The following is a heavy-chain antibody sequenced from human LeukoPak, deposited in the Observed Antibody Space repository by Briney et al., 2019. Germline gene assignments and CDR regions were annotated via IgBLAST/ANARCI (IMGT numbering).Heavy chain of an antibody. CDR2: IKPDGSET. CDR3: GGFEYEAGLGW. V-gene: IGHV3-7*01. CDR1: GFMFSDYW. D-gene: IGHD6-19*01. Sequence: GGSLRLSCAASGFMFSDYWMMWVRQAPGEGLEWVANIKPDGSETYYMGSVRGRFTNSRDNAKNLLYLQMNNLRGEDTAVYYCGGFEYEAGLGWWGQGTLVTVSS. J-gene: IGHJ4*02.